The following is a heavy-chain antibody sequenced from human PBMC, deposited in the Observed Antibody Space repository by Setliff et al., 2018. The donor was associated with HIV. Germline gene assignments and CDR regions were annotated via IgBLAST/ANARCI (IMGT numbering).Heavy chain of an antibody. Sequence: SVKVSCKASGYSFSGYHMYWVRQAPGQGLEWMGRINPDSGDTKYTQNFEGRVTMTSDTSISTVYMELSRLRSDDTAVYYCARALRIIGVIGYWGQGTLVTVSS. J-gene: IGHJ4*02. CDR3: ARALRIIGVIGY. D-gene: IGHD3-3*01. CDR2: INPDSGDT. V-gene: IGHV1-2*06. CDR1: GYSFSGYH.